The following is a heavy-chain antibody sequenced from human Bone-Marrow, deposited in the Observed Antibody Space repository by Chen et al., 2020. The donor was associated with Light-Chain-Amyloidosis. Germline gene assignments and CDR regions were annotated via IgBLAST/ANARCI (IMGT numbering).Heavy chain of an antibody. J-gene: IGHJ4*02. Sequence: QVQLQESGPGLVKPSETLSLTCTVSGGSISSYYWSWIRQPPGKGLEWIRYIYYSGSTNYNPSLKSRVTISVDTSKNQFSLKLSSVTAADTAVYYCARGTWIQLWSTFDYWGQGTLVTVSS. CDR3: ARGTWIQLWSTFDY. CDR2: IYYSGST. D-gene: IGHD5-18*01. CDR1: GGSISSYY. V-gene: IGHV4-59*01.